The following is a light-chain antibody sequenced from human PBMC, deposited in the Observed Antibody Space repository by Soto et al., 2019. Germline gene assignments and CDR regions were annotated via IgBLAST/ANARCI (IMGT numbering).Light chain of an antibody. Sequence: EIVLTQSPGTLSLSPGERATLSCRASQSVRSSYLAWYQQNRGQAPRLLIYSASSRAPGIPDRIGGSGSGTDFTLTISRLEPEDFAMYNCQQYGSTRWTFGQGTKVEIK. CDR2: SAS. V-gene: IGKV3-20*01. CDR1: QSVRSSY. J-gene: IGKJ1*01. CDR3: QQYGSTRWT.